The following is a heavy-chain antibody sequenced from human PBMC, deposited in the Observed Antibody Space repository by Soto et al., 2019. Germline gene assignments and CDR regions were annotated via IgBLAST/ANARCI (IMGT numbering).Heavy chain of an antibody. CDR3: ARDGAAVRGGGMDV. V-gene: IGHV4-59*01. Sequence: PSETMSVTCTGTGASISSYYWSRARQPPGKGLEWIGYIYSSGSSTYNSSLKSRVTLSVDTSKNQFSLKLRSVTAADTAVYYCARDGAAVRGGGMDVWGQGTTVTVS. CDR1: GASISSYY. CDR2: IYSSGSS. J-gene: IGHJ6*02. D-gene: IGHD6-13*01.